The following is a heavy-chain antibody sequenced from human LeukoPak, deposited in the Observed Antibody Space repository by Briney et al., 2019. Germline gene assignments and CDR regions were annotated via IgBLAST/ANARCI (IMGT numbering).Heavy chain of an antibody. D-gene: IGHD4-23*01. Sequence: PGGSLRLSCAASGFTFDDFGMTWVRQVPGKGLEWIAEINWIGDTTRYGDSVKGRFTISRDNAKNSLNLQINSLRVEDTAFYDGETSSPKRNSLDYWGQGTLVTVSS. CDR3: ETSSPKRNSLDY. V-gene: IGHV3-20*01. CDR1: GFTFDDFG. CDR2: INWIGDTT. J-gene: IGHJ4*01.